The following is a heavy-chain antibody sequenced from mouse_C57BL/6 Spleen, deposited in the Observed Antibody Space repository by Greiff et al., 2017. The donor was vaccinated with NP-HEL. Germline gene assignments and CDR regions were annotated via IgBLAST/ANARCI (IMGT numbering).Heavy chain of an antibody. CDR3: ARDPIYYGNYFDV. D-gene: IGHD2-1*01. CDR2: INPYNGDT. J-gene: IGHJ1*03. CDR1: GYSFTGYF. Sequence: VQLQQSGPELVKPGDSVKISCKASGYSFTGYFMNWVMQSHGKSLEWIGRINPYNGDTFYNQKFKGKATLTVDKSSSTAHMELRSLTSEDSAVYYCARDPIYYGNYFDVWGTGTTVTVSS. V-gene: IGHV1-20*01.